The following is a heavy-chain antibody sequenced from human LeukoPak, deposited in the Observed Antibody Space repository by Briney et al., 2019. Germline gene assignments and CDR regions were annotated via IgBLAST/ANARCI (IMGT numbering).Heavy chain of an antibody. D-gene: IGHD3-10*01. CDR2: ISSSSSYI. J-gene: IGHJ6*03. Sequence: GGSLRLSCAASGFTFSSYSMNWVRQAPGKGLEWVSSISSSSSYIYYADSVKGRFTISRDNAKNSLYLQMNSLRAEDTAVYYCAKEEYYYGSGSPYYYYMDVWGKGTTVTVSS. CDR3: AKEEYYYGSGSPYYYYMDV. CDR1: GFTFSSYS. V-gene: IGHV3-21*04.